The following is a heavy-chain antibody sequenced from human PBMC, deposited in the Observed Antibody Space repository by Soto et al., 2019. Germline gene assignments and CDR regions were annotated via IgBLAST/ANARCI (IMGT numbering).Heavy chain of an antibody. CDR2: IYYSGST. CDR1: GGSVSSGSYY. Sequence: QVQLQESGPGLVKPSETLSLTCTVSGGSVSSGSYYWSWIRQPPGKGLEWIGYIYYSGSTNYNPSLKSRVTISVDTSKNQYYLKLSSVTAAETAVYYLERESDYYYYGTDVWGQGTTVTVSS. CDR3: ERESDYYYYGTDV. J-gene: IGHJ6*02. V-gene: IGHV4-61*01.